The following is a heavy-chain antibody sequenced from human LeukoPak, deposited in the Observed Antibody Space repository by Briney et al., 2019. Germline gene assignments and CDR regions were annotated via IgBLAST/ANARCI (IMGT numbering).Heavy chain of an antibody. V-gene: IGHV3-21*01. CDR3: AKGAVSEWVPADY. Sequence: GGSLRLSCAASGFTFSTYSMNWVRQAPGKGLEGVSSISSSTLYIYYADSVKGRFTIPTENAKKPLSLQVTSLRAEDSAVYYGAKGAVSEWVPADYWGQGTLVTVSS. CDR1: GFTFSTYS. D-gene: IGHD5-12*01. J-gene: IGHJ4*02. CDR2: ISSSTLYI.